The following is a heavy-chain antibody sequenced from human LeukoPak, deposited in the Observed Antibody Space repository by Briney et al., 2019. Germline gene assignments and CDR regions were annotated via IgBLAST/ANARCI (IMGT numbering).Heavy chain of an antibody. CDR1: GYTFTGYS. Sequence: GASVKVSCKASGYTFTGYSMHWVRQAPGQGLEWMGWINPNSGGTNYAQKFQGRVTMTRDTSISTAYMELSRLRSDDTAVYYCANYCSSTSCYGNYWGQGTLVTVSS. CDR3: ANYCSSTSCYGNY. D-gene: IGHD2-2*01. V-gene: IGHV1-2*02. J-gene: IGHJ4*02. CDR2: INPNSGGT.